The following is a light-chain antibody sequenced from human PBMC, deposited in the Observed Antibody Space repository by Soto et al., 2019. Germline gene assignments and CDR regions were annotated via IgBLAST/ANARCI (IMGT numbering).Light chain of an antibody. CDR1: QSLSSY. CDR3: QQSYSTLYT. CDR2: AAS. Sequence: DIQMTQSPSSLSASVGDRVTITCRASQSLSSYLNWYQQKPGKAPKLLIYAASSLQSGVPSRFSGSGSGTAFTLTISSLQPEDFATYYCQQSYSTLYTFGQGTKLESK. V-gene: IGKV1-39*01. J-gene: IGKJ2*01.